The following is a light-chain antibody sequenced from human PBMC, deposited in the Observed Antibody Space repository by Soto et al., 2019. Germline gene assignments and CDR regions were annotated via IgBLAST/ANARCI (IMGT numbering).Light chain of an antibody. CDR3: SSYTSSITLV. CDR1: SSDVGGYNY. CDR2: EVS. Sequence: QSALTQPASVSGSPGQSITISCTGTSSDVGGYNYVSWYQQHPGKAPKLIIYEVSNRPSGVSNRFSGSKSGNTASLTISGLQAEDEAYYYCSSYTSSITLVFGGGTKLTVL. J-gene: IGLJ3*02. V-gene: IGLV2-14*01.